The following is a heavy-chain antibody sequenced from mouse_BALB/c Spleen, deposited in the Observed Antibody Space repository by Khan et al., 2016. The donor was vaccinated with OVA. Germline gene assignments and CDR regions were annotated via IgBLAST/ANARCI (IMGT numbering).Heavy chain of an antibody. J-gene: IGHJ2*01. CDR1: GYSITSGYA. CDR3: ARGNYYGYYFDY. Sequence: EVKLLESGPGLVKPSQSLSLTCTVTGYSITSGYAWNWIRQFPGNKLEWMGYISYSGVTSYTPSLKSRISITRDTSKNQFFLQLNSVTTEDTATYDCARGNYYGYYFDYWGQGTTRTVSS. D-gene: IGHD1-1*01. V-gene: IGHV3-2*02. CDR2: ISYSGVT.